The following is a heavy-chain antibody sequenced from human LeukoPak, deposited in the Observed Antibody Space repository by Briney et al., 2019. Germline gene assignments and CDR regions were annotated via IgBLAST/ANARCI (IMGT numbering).Heavy chain of an antibody. Sequence: PSETLSLTCAVYGGSFSGYYWSWIRQPPGKGLEWIGEINHSGSTNYNPSLKSRVTISEDTSKNQFSLKLSSVTAADTAVYYCARGGGIAAAGYRYYYYYMDVWGKGTTVTVSS. CDR1: GGSFSGYY. D-gene: IGHD6-13*01. CDR3: ARGGGIAAAGYRYYYYYMDV. V-gene: IGHV4-34*01. J-gene: IGHJ6*03. CDR2: INHSGST.